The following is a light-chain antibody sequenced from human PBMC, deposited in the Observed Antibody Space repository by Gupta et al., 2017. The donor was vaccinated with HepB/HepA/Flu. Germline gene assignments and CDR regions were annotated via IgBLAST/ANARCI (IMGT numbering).Light chain of an antibody. CDR1: QSRLDENGGTY. J-gene: IGKJ2*01. CDR2: FGS. CDR3: RHALETPYT. Sequence: DSVMTQSPVSLPVTAGESPSLSCRTSQSRLDENGGTYLDWYLQKPGQAPQLLLYFGSRRASGVPDRISGSGSGTDFTLKISRVEAEDVGIYYCRHALETPYTFGQGTKLEI. V-gene: IGKV2-28*01.